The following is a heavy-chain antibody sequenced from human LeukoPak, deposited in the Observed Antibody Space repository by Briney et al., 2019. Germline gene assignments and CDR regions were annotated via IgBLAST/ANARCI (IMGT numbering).Heavy chain of an antibody. CDR1: GYTFTSYG. V-gene: IGHV1-2*02. CDR3: ARNIWFGESADAFDI. CDR2: INPNSGGT. Sequence: ASVKVSCKASGYTFTSYGINWVRQAPGQGLEWMGWINPNSGGTNYAQKFQGRVTMTRDKSIRTAYMELSRLTSDDTAVYYCARNIWFGESADAFDIWGQGTMVTVSS. J-gene: IGHJ3*02. D-gene: IGHD3-10*01.